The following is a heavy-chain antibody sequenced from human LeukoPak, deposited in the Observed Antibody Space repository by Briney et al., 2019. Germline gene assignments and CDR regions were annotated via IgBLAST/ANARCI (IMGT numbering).Heavy chain of an antibody. CDR1: GFTFSDYY. J-gene: IGHJ5*02. CDR3: AKDMSYDILTGYSFDP. V-gene: IGHV3-11*01. D-gene: IGHD3-9*01. CDR2: ISSSGSTI. Sequence: GGSLRLSCAASGFTFSDYYMSWIRQAPGKGLEWVSYISSSGSTIYYADSVKGRFTISRDNAKNSLYLQMNSLRAEDTALYYCAKDMSYDILTGYSFDPWGQGTLVTVSS.